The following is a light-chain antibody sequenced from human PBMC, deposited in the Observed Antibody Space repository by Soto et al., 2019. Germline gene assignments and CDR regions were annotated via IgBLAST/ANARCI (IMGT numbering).Light chain of an antibody. V-gene: IGKV3-11*01. CDR1: HKISRS. CDR2: DAS. J-gene: IGKJ4*01. CDR3: HQRSNWPTLT. Sequence: EIVLTQSPGTLSLSPGERATLSCRTSHKISRSLAWYQQKLGQAPRLRIYDASNRATGIPAMFSVSESGTDFTLTISSLEPEDIASYYCHQRSNWPTLTFGGGTKVYIK.